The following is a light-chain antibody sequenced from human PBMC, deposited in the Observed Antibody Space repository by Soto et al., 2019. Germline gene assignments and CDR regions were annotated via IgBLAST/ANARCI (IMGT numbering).Light chain of an antibody. J-gene: IGKJ1*01. V-gene: IGKV3-15*01. Sequence: EIVMTQSPTILSVSPGERATLSCRASQSVSSSYLAWYQQKPGQAPRLLIYGASTRATGIPARFSGSGSGTEFTLTISSLQSEDFAVYYCQQYNSWPTFGQGTKVDIK. CDR1: QSVSSSY. CDR3: QQYNSWPT. CDR2: GAS.